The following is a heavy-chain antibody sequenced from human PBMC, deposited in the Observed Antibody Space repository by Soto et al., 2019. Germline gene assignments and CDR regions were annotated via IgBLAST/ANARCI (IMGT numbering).Heavy chain of an antibody. V-gene: IGHV2-26*01. CDR2: IFSNDEK. CDR1: GFSLSNARMG. CDR3: ARMGGSYLDYFDY. J-gene: IGHJ4*02. D-gene: IGHD1-26*01. Sequence: QVTLKESGPVLVKPTEPLTLTCTVSGFSLSNARMGVSWIRQPPGKALEWLAHIFSNDEKSYSTSLKSRLTISKDTSKSQVVLTMTNMDPVDTATYYCARMGGSYLDYFDYWGQGTLVTVSS.